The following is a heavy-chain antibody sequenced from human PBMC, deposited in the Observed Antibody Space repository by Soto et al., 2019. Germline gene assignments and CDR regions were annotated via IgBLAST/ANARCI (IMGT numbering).Heavy chain of an antibody. CDR3: ARYGDYVAIDY. D-gene: IGHD4-17*01. CDR1: GGSISSSSYY. V-gene: IGHV4-39*01. J-gene: IGHJ4*02. Sequence: PSETQSLTCTVSGGSISSSSYYWGWIRQPPGKGLEWIGSIHYSGNTYYNPSLKGRVTISADTPKNQFSLKLSSVTAADTAVYYCARYGDYVAIDYWGQGTLVTVSS. CDR2: IHYSGNT.